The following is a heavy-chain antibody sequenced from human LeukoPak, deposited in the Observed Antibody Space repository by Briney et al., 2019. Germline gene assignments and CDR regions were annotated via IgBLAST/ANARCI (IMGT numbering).Heavy chain of an antibody. V-gene: IGHV1-2*02. CDR1: GYTFTGYY. CDR3: ARWDYYDSSGYYQP. D-gene: IGHD3-22*01. Sequence: ASVKVSCKASGYTFTGYYMHWVRQAPGQGLEWMGWINPNSGGTNYAQKFQGRVTMTRDTSISTAYMELSRLRSDDTAVYYCARWDYYDSSGYYQPWGQGTLVIVSS. CDR2: INPNSGGT. J-gene: IGHJ5*02.